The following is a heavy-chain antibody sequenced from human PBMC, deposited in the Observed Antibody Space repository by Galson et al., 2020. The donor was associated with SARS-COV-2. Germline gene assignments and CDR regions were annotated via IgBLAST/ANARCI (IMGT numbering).Heavy chain of an antibody. CDR2: INGEGTWT. J-gene: IGHJ6*02. V-gene: IGHV3-74*01. D-gene: IGHD3-16*01. CDR3: SRGGLHHALDV. CDR1: GFTSSKYW. Sequence: GESLKISCEASGFTSSKYWMYWVRQAPGKGLVWVSCINGEGTWTTYADSVKGRFTMTRDTAKNTLYLQMNSLRGEDTAVYFCSRGGLHHALDVWGQGTTVTVSS.